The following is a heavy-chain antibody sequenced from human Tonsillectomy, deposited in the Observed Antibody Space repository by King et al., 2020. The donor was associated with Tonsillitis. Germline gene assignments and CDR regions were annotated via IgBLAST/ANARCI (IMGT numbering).Heavy chain of an antibody. J-gene: IGHJ3*02. V-gene: IGHV3-48*03. CDR2: ISSSGSTI. D-gene: IGHD3-10*01. CDR1: GFTFSSYE. Sequence: DVQLVESGGGLEQPGGSLRLSCAASGFTFSSYEMNWVRQAPGKGLEWVSYISSSGSTIYYADSVKGRFTISRDNAKNSLYLKMNSLRAEDTAVYHCVREGAKLLEYAFDIWGLGTLVTVSS. CDR3: VREGAKLLEYAFDI.